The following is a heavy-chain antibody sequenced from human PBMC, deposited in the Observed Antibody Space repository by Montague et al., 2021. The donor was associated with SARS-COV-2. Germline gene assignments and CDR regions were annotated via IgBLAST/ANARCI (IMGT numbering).Heavy chain of an antibody. CDR1: GGSFSGYY. D-gene: IGHD3-10*01. CDR2: INHSGST. Sequence: SETLSLTCAVYGGSFSGYYWSWIRQPPGKGLEGMGEINHSGSTNYNPSLKSRVTISVDTSKNQFSLKLGSVTAADTAVYYCARVRYYGSGTSLGMDVWGQGTTVTGSS. CDR3: ARVRYYGSGTSLGMDV. V-gene: IGHV4-34*01. J-gene: IGHJ6*02.